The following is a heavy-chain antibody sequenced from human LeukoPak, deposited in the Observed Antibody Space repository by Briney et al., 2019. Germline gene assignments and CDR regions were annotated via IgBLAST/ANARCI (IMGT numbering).Heavy chain of an antibody. Sequence: SETLSLTCTVSGGSISSYYWSWIRQPPGKGLEWIGYTYYSGSTNYNPSLKSRVTISVDTSKNQFSLKLSSVTAADTAVYYCARVQYSSSWGGTWFDPWGQGTLVTVSS. CDR1: GGSISSYY. D-gene: IGHD6-13*01. J-gene: IGHJ5*02. V-gene: IGHV4-59*01. CDR3: ARVQYSSSWGGTWFDP. CDR2: TYYSGST.